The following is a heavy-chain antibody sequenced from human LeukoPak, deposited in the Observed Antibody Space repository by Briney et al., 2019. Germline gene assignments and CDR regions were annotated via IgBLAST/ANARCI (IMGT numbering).Heavy chain of an antibody. CDR1: GFTFSSYA. D-gene: IGHD3-22*01. Sequence: PGGSLRLSCAASGFTFSSYAMSWVRQAPGKGLEWVSGIGASGLNTYYADSVKGRLTISRDNSKNTVDLQMYSLRAEDTAVYHCAKNWDDYDSSGPIDHWGQGALVTVSS. CDR2: IGASGLNT. CDR3: AKNWDDYDSSGPIDH. V-gene: IGHV3-23*01. J-gene: IGHJ4*02.